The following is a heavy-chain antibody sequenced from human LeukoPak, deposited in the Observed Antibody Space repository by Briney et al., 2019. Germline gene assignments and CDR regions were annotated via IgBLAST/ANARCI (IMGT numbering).Heavy chain of an antibody. CDR3: ARYKPRLWFGDPHMAFDI. Sequence: SETLSLTCTVSGGSISSSSYYWGWLRQPPGRGLEWVGYIYYSGSTNYNPSLKSRVTISVDTSKNQFSLKLSSVTAADTAVYYCARYKPRLWFGDPHMAFDIWGQGTMVTVSS. J-gene: IGHJ3*02. V-gene: IGHV4-61*05. CDR1: GGSISSSSYY. CDR2: IYYSGST. D-gene: IGHD3-10*01.